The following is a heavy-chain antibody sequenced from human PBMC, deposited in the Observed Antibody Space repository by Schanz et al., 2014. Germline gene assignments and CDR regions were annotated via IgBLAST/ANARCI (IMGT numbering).Heavy chain of an antibody. CDR1: GFTFDDHA. D-gene: IGHD2-21*02. CDR3: ANVQTHTLYGGNSCFDY. V-gene: IGHV3-9*01. J-gene: IGHJ4*02. CDR2: ISWNSGNI. Sequence: EVQLVESGGGLVQPGRSLRLSCAASGFTFDDHAMHWVRQVPGKGLEWVSGISWNSGNIAYADSVKGRFTISRDNAKNSLYLQMNSLRPEDTALYYCANVQTHTLYGGNSCFDYWGQGTLVTVSS.